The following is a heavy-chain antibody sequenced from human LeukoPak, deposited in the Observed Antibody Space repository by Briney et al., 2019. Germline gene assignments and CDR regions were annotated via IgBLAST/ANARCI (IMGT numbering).Heavy chain of an antibody. V-gene: IGHV4-4*07. Sequence: SETLSLTCTVSGGSISSYYWSWIRQPAGKGLEWIGRIYTSGSTNYNPSLKSRVAMSVDTSKNQFSLKLSSVTAADTAVYYCAREKGLSTVTYDKAFDIWGQGTMVTASS. D-gene: IGHD4-17*01. J-gene: IGHJ3*02. CDR1: GGSISSYY. CDR3: AREKGLSTVTYDKAFDI. CDR2: IYTSGST.